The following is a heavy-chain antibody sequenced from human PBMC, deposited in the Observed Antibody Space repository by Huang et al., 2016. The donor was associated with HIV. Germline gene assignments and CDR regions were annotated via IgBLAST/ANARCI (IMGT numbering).Heavy chain of an antibody. CDR1: GGSFRNFA. D-gene: IGHD3-22*01. Sequence: QVQLVQSGAEVKKPGSSVKVSCKASGGSFRNFAIGWVRQAPGQGLEWMGGIIPTLGIANYEQKFQGRVTIIADESTSTAYMELSSLRSEDTAVYYCATVDYYDTSGPQRGYFDNWGQGTLVTVSS. CDR2: IIPTLGIA. CDR3: ATVDYYDTSGPQRGYFDN. J-gene: IGHJ4*02. V-gene: IGHV1-69*01.